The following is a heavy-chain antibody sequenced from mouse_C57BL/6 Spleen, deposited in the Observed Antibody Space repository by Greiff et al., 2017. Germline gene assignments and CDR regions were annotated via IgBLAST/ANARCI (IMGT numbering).Heavy chain of an antibody. V-gene: IGHV1-9*01. Sequence: VMLVESGAELMKPGASVKLSCKATGYTFTGYWIAWVKQRPGHGLEWIGEILPGSGSTNYNEKFKGNATFTADTSSNTAYMQLSSLTTEDSAIYYCARHDYDGGFAYWGQGTLVTVSA. CDR2: ILPGSGST. J-gene: IGHJ3*01. D-gene: IGHD2-4*01. CDR3: ARHDYDGGFAY. CDR1: GYTFTGYW.